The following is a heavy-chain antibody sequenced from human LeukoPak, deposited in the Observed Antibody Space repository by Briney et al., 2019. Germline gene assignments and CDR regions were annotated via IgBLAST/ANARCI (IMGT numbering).Heavy chain of an antibody. CDR2: IYSGGST. CDR3: ARAPWFGELLLDY. D-gene: IGHD3-10*01. Sequence: PGGSLRLSCAASGFTFSNYGMHWVRQAPGKGLEWVSVIYSGGSTYYADSVKGRFTISRDNSKNTLYLQMNSLRAEDTAVYYCARAPWFGELLLDYWGQGTLVTVSS. V-gene: IGHV3-NL1*01. J-gene: IGHJ4*02. CDR1: GFTFSNYG.